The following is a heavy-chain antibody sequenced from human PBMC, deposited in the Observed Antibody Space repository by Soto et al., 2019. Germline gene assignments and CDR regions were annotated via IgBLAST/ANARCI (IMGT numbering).Heavy chain of an antibody. D-gene: IGHD1-26*01. CDR3: AKKGAISTVGATLGVFDY. CDR2: ISGSGGST. Sequence: LRLSCAASGFTFSSYAMSWVRQAPGKGLEWVSAISGSGGSTYYADSVKGRFTISRDNSKNTLYLQMNSLRAEDTAVYYCAKKGAISTVGATLGVFDYWGQGTLVTVSS. J-gene: IGHJ4*02. V-gene: IGHV3-23*01. CDR1: GFTFSSYA.